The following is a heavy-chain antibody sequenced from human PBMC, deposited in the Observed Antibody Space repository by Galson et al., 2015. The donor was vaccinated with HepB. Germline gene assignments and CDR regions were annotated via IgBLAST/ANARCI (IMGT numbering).Heavy chain of an antibody. D-gene: IGHD3-10*01. CDR3: ANDPLYGSTY. V-gene: IGHV3-23*01. CDR2: ITASGNTT. Sequence: SLRLSCAASGFIFSNYAMSWVRQAPGKGLEWVSGITASGNTTSYADSVKGRFTISRDNSKNTLYLQMNSLRAEDTAIYYCANDPLYGSTYWGQGTLVTVSS. CDR1: GFIFSNYA. J-gene: IGHJ4*02.